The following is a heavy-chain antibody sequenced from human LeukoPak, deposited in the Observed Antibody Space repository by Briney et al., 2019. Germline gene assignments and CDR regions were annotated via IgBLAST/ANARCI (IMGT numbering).Heavy chain of an antibody. V-gene: IGHV3-23*01. CDR1: GFTFSSYA. J-gene: IGHJ4*02. D-gene: IGHD1-1*01. CDR3: ARGPTGAVDY. Sequence: PGGSLRLSCAASGFTFSSYAMSWVRQAPGKGLEWVSAISGSGGSAYYADPVKGRFTISRDNSKNTLYLQMNSLRAEDTAVYYCARGPTGAVDYWGQGTLVTVSS. CDR2: ISGSGGSA.